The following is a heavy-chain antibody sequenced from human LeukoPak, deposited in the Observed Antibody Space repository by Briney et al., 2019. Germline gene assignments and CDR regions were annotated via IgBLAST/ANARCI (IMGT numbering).Heavy chain of an antibody. CDR3: ARDSAIFGVALLTDY. Sequence: PGGSLRLSCAASGFTFSSYWMSWVRQAPGKGLEWVANIKQDGSEKYYVDSAKGRFTISRDNAKNSLYLQMNSLRAEDTAVYYCARDSAIFGVALLTDYWGQGTLVTVSS. J-gene: IGHJ4*02. CDR1: GFTFSSYW. D-gene: IGHD3-3*01. V-gene: IGHV3-7*01. CDR2: IKQDGSEK.